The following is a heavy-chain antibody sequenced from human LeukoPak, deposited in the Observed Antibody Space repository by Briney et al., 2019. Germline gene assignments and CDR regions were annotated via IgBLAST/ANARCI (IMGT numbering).Heavy chain of an antibody. V-gene: IGHV3-7*01. J-gene: IGHJ4*02. Sequence: PGGSLRLSCVASGFTFSSDWMSWVRQAPRKGLGWVANIKQDGSEKYYVDSVKGRFTISRDNAKNSLYLQMNSLRAEDTAVYYCARVGGVMTDYWGQGTLVTVSS. CDR3: ARVGGVMTDY. CDR2: IKQDGSEK. D-gene: IGHD3-16*01. CDR1: GFTFSSDW.